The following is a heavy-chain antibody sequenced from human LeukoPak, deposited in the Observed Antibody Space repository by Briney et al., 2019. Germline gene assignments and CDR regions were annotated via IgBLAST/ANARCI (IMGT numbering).Heavy chain of an antibody. Sequence: GASVEVSCKASGNTFTRNYIQWVRQAPGQGLEWMGIISPSGDSTTYAQKFQGRVTMTRDTSTRTVYMELSSLRSEDTAVYYCARDAGYYVSGSSLDYWGQGTLVTVSS. V-gene: IGHV1-46*01. J-gene: IGHJ4*02. CDR1: GNTFTRNY. D-gene: IGHD3-10*01. CDR2: ISPSGDST. CDR3: ARDAGYYVSGSSLDY.